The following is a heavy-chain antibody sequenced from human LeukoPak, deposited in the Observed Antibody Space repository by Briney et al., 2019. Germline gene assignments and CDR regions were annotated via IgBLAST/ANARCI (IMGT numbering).Heavy chain of an antibody. CDR1: GGSISSYY. V-gene: IGHV4-34*01. D-gene: IGHD5-12*01. Sequence: SETLSLTCTVSGGSISSYYWSWIRQPPGKGLEWIGEINHSGSTNYNPSLKSRVTISVDTSKNQFSLKLSSVTAADTAVYYCARALGGYSGYGNKGVFDYWGQGTLVTVSS. J-gene: IGHJ4*02. CDR3: ARALGGYSGYGNKGVFDY. CDR2: INHSGST.